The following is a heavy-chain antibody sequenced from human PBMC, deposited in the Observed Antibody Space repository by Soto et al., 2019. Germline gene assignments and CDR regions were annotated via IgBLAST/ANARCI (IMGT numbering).Heavy chain of an antibody. J-gene: IGHJ4*02. CDR2: IIPIFGTA. Sequence: QVQLVQSGAEVKKPGSSVKVSCKASGGTFSSYAISWVRQAPAQGLEWMGGIIPIFGTANYAQKFQGRVTITAGESTCTDYMELSSLRSEDTAVYYCASETYCSGGSCYSVDYWGQGTLVTVSS. D-gene: IGHD2-15*01. CDR3: ASETYCSGGSCYSVDY. V-gene: IGHV1-69*01. CDR1: GGTFSSYA.